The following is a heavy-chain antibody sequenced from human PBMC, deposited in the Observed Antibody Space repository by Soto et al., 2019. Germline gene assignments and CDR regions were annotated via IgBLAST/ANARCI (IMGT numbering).Heavy chain of an antibody. V-gene: IGHV4-34*01. CDR2: INNSGST. Sequence: QVQLQQWGAGLLKPSETLSLTCAVYCGSFSGYYWSCIRQPPGKGLEWIGEINNSGSTNYNPSLKSRVTISVDTSKYQFSLKLSSVTAADPAVYYCARGIVVVVADTFYYYYMDVWVKGTTVTVSS. D-gene: IGHD2-15*01. CDR3: ARGIVVVVADTFYYYYMDV. J-gene: IGHJ6*03. CDR1: CGSFSGYY.